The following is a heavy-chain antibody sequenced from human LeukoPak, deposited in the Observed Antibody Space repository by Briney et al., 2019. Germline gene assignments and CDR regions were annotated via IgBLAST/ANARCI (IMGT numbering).Heavy chain of an antibody. J-gene: IGHJ4*02. CDR1: GYTFTSYG. CDR2: ISAYNGNT. CDR3: ARDAAWGYYYDSSGYYTLDY. D-gene: IGHD3-22*01. V-gene: IGHV1-18*01. Sequence: GASVKVSCKASGYTFTSYGISWVRQAPGQGLEWMGWISAYNGNTNYAQKLQGRVTMTTDTSTSTAYMELRSLRSDDTAVYYCARDAAWGYYYDSSGYYTLDYWGQGTLVTVSS.